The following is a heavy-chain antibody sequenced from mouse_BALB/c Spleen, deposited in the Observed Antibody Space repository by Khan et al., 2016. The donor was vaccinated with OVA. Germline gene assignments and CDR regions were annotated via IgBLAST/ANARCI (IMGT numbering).Heavy chain of an antibody. CDR2: INTHSGVP. J-gene: IGHJ4*01. V-gene: IGHV9-4*02. D-gene: IGHD2-14*01. CDR1: GYTFTTAG. CDR3: ARGGAAYYRNDGGAMDY. Sequence: QIQLVRSGPELKKPGETVRISCKASGYTFTTAGIQWVQKMPGKGLKWIGWINTHSGVPKYAEDFKGRFAFSLETSASTAYLQITNLKNEDTATYFCARGGAAYYRNDGGAMDYWGQGTSVTVSS.